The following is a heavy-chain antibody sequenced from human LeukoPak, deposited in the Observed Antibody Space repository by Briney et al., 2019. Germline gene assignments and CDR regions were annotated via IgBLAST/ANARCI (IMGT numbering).Heavy chain of an antibody. Sequence: TGGSLRLSCVASGFTFSSYAMSWVRQAPGKGLEWVSSISGSGGSTYYVDSVKGRFTISRDNSKNTLYLQMNSLRAEDTAVYYCAKDQDLNSGSYSYFDYWGQGTLVTVSS. V-gene: IGHV3-23*01. CDR2: ISGSGGST. CDR3: AKDQDLNSGSYSYFDY. D-gene: IGHD1-26*01. CDR1: GFTFSSYA. J-gene: IGHJ4*02.